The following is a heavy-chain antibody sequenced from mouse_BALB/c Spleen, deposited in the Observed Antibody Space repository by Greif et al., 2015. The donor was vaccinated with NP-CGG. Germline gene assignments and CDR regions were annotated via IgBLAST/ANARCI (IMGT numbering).Heavy chain of an antibody. D-gene: IGHD2-4*01. V-gene: IGHV5-6*01. CDR3: ARHRERAYDYDGAWFAY. Sequence: EVQRVESGGDLVKPGGSLKLSCAASGFTFSSYGMSWVRQTPDKRLEWVATISSGGSYTYYPDSVKGRFTISRDNAKNPLYLQMSSLKSEDTAMYYCARHRERAYDYDGAWFAYWGQGTLVTVSA. CDR2: ISSGGSYT. CDR1: GFTFSSYG. J-gene: IGHJ3*01.